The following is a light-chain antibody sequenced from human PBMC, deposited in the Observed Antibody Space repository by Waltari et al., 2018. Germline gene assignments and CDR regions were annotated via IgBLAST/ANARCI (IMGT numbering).Light chain of an antibody. CDR1: SSDIGGYNY. CDR2: DVS. Sequence: QSALTQPASVSGSPGQSITISCTGTSSDIGGYNYVSWYQQHPGKAPKLMIFDVSNRPSGVSNRFSGSKSGNTASLTISGLQAEDEADYCSSTLVFGGGTKLTVL. CDR3: STLV. V-gene: IGLV2-14*03. J-gene: IGLJ3*02.